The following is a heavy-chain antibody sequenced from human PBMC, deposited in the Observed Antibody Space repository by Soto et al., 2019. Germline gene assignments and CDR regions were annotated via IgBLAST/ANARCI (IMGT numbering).Heavy chain of an antibody. CDR1: GYTFTSYD. J-gene: IGHJ6*03. V-gene: IGHV1-8*01. CDR3: ARVDTLDYYYYYMDV. Sequence: QVQLVQSGAEVKKPGASVKVSCKASGYTFTSYDINWVRQATGQGLEWMGWMNPNSGNTGYAQKFQSRVTRTRNTSIRTAYMELSSLRSEDTAVYYCARVDTLDYYYYYMDVWGKGTTVTVSS. D-gene: IGHD5-18*01. CDR2: MNPNSGNT.